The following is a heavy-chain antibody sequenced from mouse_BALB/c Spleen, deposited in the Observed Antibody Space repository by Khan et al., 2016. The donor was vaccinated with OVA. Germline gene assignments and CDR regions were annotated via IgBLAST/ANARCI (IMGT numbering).Heavy chain of an antibody. CDR1: GYIFTNYW. CDR3: AREEALYYVDY. D-gene: IGHD3-2*02. V-gene: IGHV1-76*01. Sequence: QVQLKQSGAELVRPGASVKLSCKTSGYIFTNYWIHWVKQRSGQGLEWIARIYPGTDNSYYNEKLKDRATLTADKSSSTVYMQLSSLKSEDSAVYFCAREEALYYVDYWGQGTTLTVSS. J-gene: IGHJ2*01. CDR2: IYPGTDNS.